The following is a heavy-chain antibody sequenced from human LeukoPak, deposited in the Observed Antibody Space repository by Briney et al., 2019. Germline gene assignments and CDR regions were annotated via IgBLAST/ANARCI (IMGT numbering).Heavy chain of an antibody. V-gene: IGHV4-4*07. D-gene: IGHD5-18*01. CDR3: ARGDTAMVWDY. CDR1: GGSISSYY. Sequence: SETLSLTCTVSGGSISSYYWNWIRQPAGKGLEWIGHIYTSGSTNYNSSLKSRVTMSVDTSKNQFSLKLSSVTAADTAVYYCARGDTAMVWDYWGQGTLVTVSS. J-gene: IGHJ4*02. CDR2: IYTSGST.